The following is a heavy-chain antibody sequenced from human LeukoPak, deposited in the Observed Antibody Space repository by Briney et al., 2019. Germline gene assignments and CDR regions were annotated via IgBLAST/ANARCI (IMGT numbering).Heavy chain of an antibody. CDR2: IIPIFGAA. D-gene: IGHD3-10*01. Sequence: SVKVSCKASGGTFSSYAISWVRQAPGQGLEWMGGIIPIFGAANYAQKFQGRVTITTDESTSTAYMELSSLRSEDTAVYYCARDGSGIGRFDYWGQGTLVTVSS. CDR3: ARDGSGIGRFDY. CDR1: GGTFSSYA. V-gene: IGHV1-69*05. J-gene: IGHJ4*02.